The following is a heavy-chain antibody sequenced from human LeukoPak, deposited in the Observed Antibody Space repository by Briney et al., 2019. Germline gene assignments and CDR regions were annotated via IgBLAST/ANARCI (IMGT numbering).Heavy chain of an antibody. D-gene: IGHD1-26*01. CDR2: ISAYSGNT. J-gene: IGHJ4*02. CDR3: ARDHTESGSYYSPPFDS. CDR1: GYTFSSYG. Sequence: EASVKVSCKASGYTFSSYGITWVRQAPGQGLEWMGWISAYSGNTNYAQKLQGRVTMTTDTSTSTAYMELRSLRSDDTAVYYCARDHTESGSYYSPPFDSWGQGTLVTVSS. V-gene: IGHV1-18*01.